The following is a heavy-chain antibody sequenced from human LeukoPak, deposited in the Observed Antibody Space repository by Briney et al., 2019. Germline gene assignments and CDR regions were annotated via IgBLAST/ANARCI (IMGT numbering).Heavy chain of an antibody. V-gene: IGHV1-18*01. Sequence: ASVKVSCKASGYTFTSYGISWVRQAHGQGLEWKGWVSAYNGNTNYAQKLQGRVTMTTDTSTSTAYMELRSLRSDDTAVYYCARETRLWCSSTSCYTSHDAFDIWGQGTMVTVSS. D-gene: IGHD2-2*02. CDR2: VSAYNGNT. CDR3: ARETRLWCSSTSCYTSHDAFDI. J-gene: IGHJ3*02. CDR1: GYTFTSYG.